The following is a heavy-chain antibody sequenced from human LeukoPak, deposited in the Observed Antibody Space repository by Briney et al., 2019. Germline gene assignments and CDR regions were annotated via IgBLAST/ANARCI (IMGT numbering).Heavy chain of an antibody. CDR3: ARWGYYYDRSGYYRTGDF. CDR1: GGSITNYY. Sequence: PSETLSLTCTVSGGSITNYYWSWIRQPPGKGLEWIGEINHSGSTNYNPSLKSRVTISVDTSKNQFSLKLSSVTAADTAVYYCARWGYYYDRSGYYRTGDFWGQGTLVTVSS. J-gene: IGHJ4*02. V-gene: IGHV4-34*01. D-gene: IGHD3-22*01. CDR2: INHSGST.